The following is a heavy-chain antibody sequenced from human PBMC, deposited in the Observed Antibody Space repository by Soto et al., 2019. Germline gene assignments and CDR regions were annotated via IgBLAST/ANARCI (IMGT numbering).Heavy chain of an antibody. D-gene: IGHD6-6*01. CDR2: IYYSGNT. Sequence: SETLSLTCSFSVDSIISSGYYWSWIRQHPGKGLEWIGHIYYSGNTYYNPSLKSRFTISVDTSKNQFSLNLSSVTAADTAVYYCARDSGFYSSSSFDYWGRGTLVTVSS. V-gene: IGHV4-31*03. J-gene: IGHJ4*02. CDR3: ARDSGFYSSSSFDY. CDR1: VDSIISSGYY.